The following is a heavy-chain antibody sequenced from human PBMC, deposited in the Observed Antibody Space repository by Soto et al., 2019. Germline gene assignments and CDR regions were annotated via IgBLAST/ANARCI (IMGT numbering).Heavy chain of an antibody. CDR2: IVPMLGTP. CDR3: ARNGTYGSSRSHYSRMDV. V-gene: IGHV1-69*13. Sequence: ASVKVSCKASGGTFDKFIMNWVRQTPGRGXEWMGGIVPMLGTPTYAEKFKGRVRISATGSATTTYMEVTSLRSEDTAIYYCARNGTYGSSRSHYSRMDVWGQGTTVTVSS. CDR1: GGTFDKFI. D-gene: IGHD3-10*01. J-gene: IGHJ6*02.